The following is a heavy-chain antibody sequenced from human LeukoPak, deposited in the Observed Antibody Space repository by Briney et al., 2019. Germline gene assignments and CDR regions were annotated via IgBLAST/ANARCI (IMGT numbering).Heavy chain of an antibody. D-gene: IGHD6-13*01. CDR2: ISGSGGIT. CDR3: AKDLVIAAVGTVGY. V-gene: IGHV3-23*01. J-gene: IGHJ4*02. Sequence: GSLRLPCAASGFSFSSYAMSWVRQAPGKGLEWVSAISGSGGITYYADSVKGRFTISRDNSKNTLYLQMNSLRAEDTAVYYCAKDLVIAAVGTVGYWGQGTLVTVSS. CDR1: GFSFSSYA.